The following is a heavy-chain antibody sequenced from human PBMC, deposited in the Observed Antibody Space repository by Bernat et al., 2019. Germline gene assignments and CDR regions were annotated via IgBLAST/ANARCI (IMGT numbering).Heavy chain of an antibody. V-gene: IGHV3-21*01. Sequence: EVQLVESGGGLVKPGGSLRLSCAASGFTFSSYSMNWVRQAPGMGLEWVSSISSSSSYIYYADSVKGRFTISRDNAKNSLYLQMNSLRAEDTAVYYCARDGGSYVFRGAFDIWGQGTMVTVSS. D-gene: IGHD1-26*01. CDR1: GFTFSSYS. CDR2: ISSSSSYI. CDR3: ARDGGSYVFRGAFDI. J-gene: IGHJ3*02.